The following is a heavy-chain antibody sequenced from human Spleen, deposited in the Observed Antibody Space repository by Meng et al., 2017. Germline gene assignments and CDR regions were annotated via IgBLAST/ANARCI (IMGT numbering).Heavy chain of an antibody. Sequence: GGSLRLSCAASGFTFSDYHMNWIRQAPGKGLEWVSHITKSGSPIYYADSVKGRFTISRDNAKNSLYLQMNSLKSEDTAMYYCARPTGTTYPDYWGQGTLVTVSS. V-gene: IGHV3-11*04. J-gene: IGHJ4*02. CDR3: ARPTGTTYPDY. CDR1: GFTFSDYH. D-gene: IGHD1-1*01. CDR2: ITKSGSPI.